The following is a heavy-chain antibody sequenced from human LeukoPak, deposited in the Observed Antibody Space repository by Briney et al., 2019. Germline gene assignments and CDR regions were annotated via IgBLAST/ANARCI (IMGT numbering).Heavy chain of an antibody. D-gene: IGHD3-3*01. CDR3: AGGPRTLGAIWSGYSNYYYYYYMDV. CDR1: GFTFDDYG. CDR2: INWNVGST. V-gene: IGHV3-20*04. Sequence: RAGGSLRLSCAASGFTFDDYGMSWVRQAPGKGLEWVSGINWNVGSTGYADSVKGRFTISRDNAKNSLYLQMNSLRAEDTALYYCAGGPRTLGAIWSGYSNYYYYYYMDVWGKGTTVTVSS. J-gene: IGHJ6*03.